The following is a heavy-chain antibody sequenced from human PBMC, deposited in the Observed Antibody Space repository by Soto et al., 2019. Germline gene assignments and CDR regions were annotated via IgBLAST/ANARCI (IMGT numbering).Heavy chain of an antibody. V-gene: IGHV4-59*01. CDR3: ALRSMAVVPEY. CDR1: GDSISSYY. J-gene: IGHJ4*02. D-gene: IGHD3-22*01. CDR2: LYYGRSA. Sequence: QVQLQESGPGLVKPSETLSLTCAVSGDSISSYYCMWIRQPPGKGLESIGYLYYGRSANYNPSLXXRVTLSVDTSTNQCSLTLSSMTAADTAVYYCALRSMAVVPEYWGQXXLVXXSX.